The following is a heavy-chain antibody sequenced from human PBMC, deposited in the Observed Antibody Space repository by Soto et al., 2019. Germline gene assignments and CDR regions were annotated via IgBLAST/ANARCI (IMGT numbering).Heavy chain of an antibody. CDR3: ARLPSDDSIGYYCFDP. J-gene: IGHJ5*02. Sequence: SGTLSLTCTVSGGSVASNRYYWAWILQPPGKGLEWIGSIFYTGSTYYSPSLKGRLIISVDPSKNQFSLKLSSVTAADTAVYYCARLPSDDSIGYYCFDPWGQGTLVTVSS. D-gene: IGHD3-22*01. CDR2: IFYTGST. V-gene: IGHV4-39*01. CDR1: GGSVASNRYY.